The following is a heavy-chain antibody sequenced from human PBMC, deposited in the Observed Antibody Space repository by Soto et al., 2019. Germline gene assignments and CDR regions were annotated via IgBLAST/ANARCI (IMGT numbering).Heavy chain of an antibody. CDR1: GGTFSSYA. D-gene: IGHD6-19*01. J-gene: IGHJ5*02. CDR3: ATVAGTGHWFDP. Sequence: ASVKVSCTTSGGTFSSYAIIWVRQAPGQGLEWMGWISAYDGNTNYAQKLQGRVTMTTDTSTSTAYMELRSLRSDDTAVYYCATVAGTGHWFDPWGQGTLVTVSS. V-gene: IGHV1-18*01. CDR2: ISAYDGNT.